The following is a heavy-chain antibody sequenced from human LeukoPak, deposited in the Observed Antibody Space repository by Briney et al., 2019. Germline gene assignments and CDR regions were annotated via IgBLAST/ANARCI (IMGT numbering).Heavy chain of an antibody. J-gene: IGHJ3*02. CDR3: ARWGRDLDAFDI. V-gene: IGHV3-66*01. Sequence: GRSLRLSCAASGFTFSSYAMHWVRQAPGKGLEWVSVIYSGGSTYYADSVKGRFTISRDNSRNTLYLQMNSLRAEDTAVYYCARWGRDLDAFDIWGQGTMVTVSS. CDR1: GFTFSSYA. CDR2: IYSGGST. D-gene: IGHD3-16*01.